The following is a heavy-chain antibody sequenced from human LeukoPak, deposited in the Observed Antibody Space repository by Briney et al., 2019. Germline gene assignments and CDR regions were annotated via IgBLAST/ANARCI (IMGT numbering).Heavy chain of an antibody. V-gene: IGHV3-30*18. CDR2: ISYDGSNK. CDR1: GFTFRSYC. D-gene: IGHD3-22*01. CDR3: AKPGDYDSSGYYLRFLDH. J-gene: IGHJ4*02. Sequence: GGSLRLSCAASGFTFRSYCMHWVRQAPGQGLEWVAVISYDGSNKYYADSVKGRFSISRDNSKSTLYLQMSSLRAEDTAVYYCAKPGDYDSSGYYLRFLDHWGQGTLVTVSS.